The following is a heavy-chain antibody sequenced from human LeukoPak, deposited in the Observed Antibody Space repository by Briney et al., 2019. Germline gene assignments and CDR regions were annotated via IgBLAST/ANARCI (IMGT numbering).Heavy chain of an antibody. Sequence: GGSLRPSCAASGFTFSSYAMSWVRQAPGKGLEWVSAISGSGGSTYYADSVKGRFTISRDNSKNTLYLQMNSLRAEDTAVYYCAKPKGTHCSSTSCYLSGFDYWGQGTLVTVSS. J-gene: IGHJ4*02. D-gene: IGHD2-2*01. CDR3: AKPKGTHCSSTSCYLSGFDY. V-gene: IGHV3-23*01. CDR1: GFTFSSYA. CDR2: ISGSGGST.